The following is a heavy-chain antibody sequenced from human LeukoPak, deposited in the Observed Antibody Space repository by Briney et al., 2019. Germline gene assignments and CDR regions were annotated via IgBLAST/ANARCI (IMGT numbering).Heavy chain of an antibody. CDR1: GFTFSSYA. D-gene: IGHD3-22*01. CDR3: AREVSGYDSSRFDY. Sequence: GGSLRLSCAASGFTFSSYAMHWVRQAPGKGLERVAVISYDGSNKYYADSVKGRFTISRDNSKNTLYLQMNSLRAEDTAVYYCAREVSGYDSSRFDYWGQGTLVTVSS. CDR2: ISYDGSNK. J-gene: IGHJ4*02. V-gene: IGHV3-30-3*01.